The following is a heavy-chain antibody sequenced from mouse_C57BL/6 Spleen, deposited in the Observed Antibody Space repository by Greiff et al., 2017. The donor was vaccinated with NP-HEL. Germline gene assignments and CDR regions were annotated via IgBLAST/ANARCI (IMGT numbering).Heavy chain of an antibody. D-gene: IGHD4-1*01. Sequence: QVQLKESGPELVKPGASVKISFKASGYAFSSSWMNWVKQRPGKGLEWIGRIYPGDGDTNYNGKFKGKATLTADKSSSTAYMQLSSLTSEDSAVYFCARSPELYYFDYWGQGTTLTVSS. CDR3: ARSPELYYFDY. CDR2: IYPGDGDT. J-gene: IGHJ2*01. V-gene: IGHV1-82*01. CDR1: GYAFSSSW.